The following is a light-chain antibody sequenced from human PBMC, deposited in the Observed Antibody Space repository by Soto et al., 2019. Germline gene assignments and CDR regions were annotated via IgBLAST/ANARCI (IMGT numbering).Light chain of an antibody. V-gene: IGKV3-15*01. CDR2: GAS. Sequence: EIVMTQSPATLSVSPGERATLSCRASQSVSSNLAWYQQKPGQAPRLLIYGASTRATGIPARFSGSGSWTEFTLTISRLQSEDFAVYYCQQYNNWPPLTFGGGTKVEIK. CDR1: QSVSSN. CDR3: QQYNNWPPLT. J-gene: IGKJ4*01.